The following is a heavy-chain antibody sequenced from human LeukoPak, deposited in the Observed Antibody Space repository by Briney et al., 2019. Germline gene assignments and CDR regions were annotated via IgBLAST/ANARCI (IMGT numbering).Heavy chain of an antibody. CDR1: GFIFSRYG. J-gene: IGHJ4*01. D-gene: IGHD4-11*01. CDR2: IWSDGSNS. CDR3: ARDAQRGFGYSNSLKY. V-gene: IGHV3-33*01. Sequence: GKSLRLSCEASGFIFSRYGMHWVRQAPGKGLEWVAVIWSDGSNSFYAGSVKGRFTISRDNSQNTVFLEMDSLRAEDTAMYYCARDAQRGFGYSNSLKYWGHGTLVTVSS.